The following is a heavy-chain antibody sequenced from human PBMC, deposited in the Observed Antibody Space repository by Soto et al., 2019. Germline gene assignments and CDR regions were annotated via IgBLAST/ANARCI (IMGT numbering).Heavy chain of an antibody. Sequence: QVQLQQWGAGLLKPSETLSLTCAVYGGSFSGYYWSWIRQPPGKGLEWIGEINHSGSTNYNPSLKSRVTITVDTSKNQFSLKLSSVTAADTAVYYCARGAGLAAAHTNWFDPWGQGTLVTVSS. CDR1: GGSFSGYY. J-gene: IGHJ5*02. V-gene: IGHV4-34*01. CDR3: ARGAGLAAAHTNWFDP. D-gene: IGHD6-13*01. CDR2: INHSGST.